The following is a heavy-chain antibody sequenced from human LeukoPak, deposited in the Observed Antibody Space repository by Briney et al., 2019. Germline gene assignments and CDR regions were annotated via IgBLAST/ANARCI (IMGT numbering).Heavy chain of an antibody. CDR3: ASFNRVTAIGG. CDR2: IYYSGST. CDR1: GDSFSSYY. Sequence: PSETLSLTCTVSGDSFSSYYWIWIRQPPGKGLEWIGYIYYSGSTNYNPSLKSRVTISVDTSKNQFSLKLTSVTAADTAVYYCASFNRVTAIGGWGQGTLVTVSS. J-gene: IGHJ4*02. D-gene: IGHD2-21*02. V-gene: IGHV4-59*08.